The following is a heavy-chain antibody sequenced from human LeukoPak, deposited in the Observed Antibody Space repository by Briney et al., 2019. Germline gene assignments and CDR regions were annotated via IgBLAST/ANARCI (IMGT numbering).Heavy chain of an antibody. CDR1: GFTFSSFE. D-gene: IGHD5-18*01. V-gene: IGHV3-48*03. CDR3: VRAQGGYSYGYGDY. J-gene: IGHJ4*02. Sequence: GGSLRLSCAASGFTFSSFEMNWVRQAPGKGLEWVSYISSSGSPIYYADSVKGRFTISRDNVKNSLYLQMNSLRVEDTAICYCVRAQGGYSYGYGDYWGQGTLVTVSS. CDR2: ISSSGSPI.